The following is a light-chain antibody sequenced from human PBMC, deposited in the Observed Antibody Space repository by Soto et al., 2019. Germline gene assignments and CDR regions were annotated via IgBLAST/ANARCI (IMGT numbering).Light chain of an antibody. CDR3: QQYHSYSYT. CDR2: KAS. Sequence: DIPMTQSPSTLSASIGDRVTITCRASQSISSWLAWYQQKSGKAPKLLIYKASSLESGVPSRFSGSGSGTEFTLTISSLQPDDFATYYCQQYHSYSYTFGQGTKLEIK. V-gene: IGKV1-5*03. CDR1: QSISSW. J-gene: IGKJ2*01.